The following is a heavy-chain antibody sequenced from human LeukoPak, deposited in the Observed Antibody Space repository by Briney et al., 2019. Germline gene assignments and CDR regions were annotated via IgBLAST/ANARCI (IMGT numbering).Heavy chain of an antibody. Sequence: PSETLSLTCTVAGGSISSSSYYWGWVRLPPGKGLEWIGSIYYSGSTYYNPSLKSRVTISVDTSKNQFSLKLSSVTAADTAVYYCARAIAVAGTRRFDPWGQGTLVTVSS. V-gene: IGHV4-39*07. CDR2: IYYSGST. CDR1: GGSISSSSYY. CDR3: ARAIAVAGTRRFDP. J-gene: IGHJ5*02. D-gene: IGHD6-19*01.